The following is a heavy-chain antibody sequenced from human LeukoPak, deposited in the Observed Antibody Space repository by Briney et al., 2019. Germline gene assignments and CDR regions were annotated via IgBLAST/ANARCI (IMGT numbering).Heavy chain of an antibody. J-gene: IGHJ4*02. V-gene: IGHV3-30*18. D-gene: IGHD5-18*01. CDR2: ISYDGSNK. Sequence: GGSLRLSCAASGFTFSSYGMHWVRQAPGKGLEWVAVISYDGSNKYYADSVKGRLTISRDNSKNTLYLQMNSLRAEDTAVYYCAKDDTATVYYFDYWGQGTLVTVSS. CDR3: AKDDTATVYYFDY. CDR1: GFTFSSYG.